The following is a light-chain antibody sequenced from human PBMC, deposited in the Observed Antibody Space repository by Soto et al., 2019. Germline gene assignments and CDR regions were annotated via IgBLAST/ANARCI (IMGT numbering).Light chain of an antibody. CDR1: QSVTSN. CDR2: GVS. V-gene: IGKV3-11*01. J-gene: IGKJ4*01. CDR3: QQRSKWPLT. Sequence: ESVWTQSSATLSLSLGERATLSCRASQSVTSNALAWYQQKPGQAPRLLIYGVSSRATGIPDRFSGSGSGTDFTLTISSLEPEDFAVYYCQQRSKWPLTFGGGTKVDIK.